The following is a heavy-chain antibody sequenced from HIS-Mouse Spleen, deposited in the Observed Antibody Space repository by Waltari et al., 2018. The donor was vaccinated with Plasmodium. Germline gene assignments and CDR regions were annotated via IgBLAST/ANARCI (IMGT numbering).Heavy chain of an antibody. V-gene: IGHV1-8*01. CDR1: GYTFTSYD. CDR2: MNPNSGNT. Sequence: SVKVSCKASGYTFTSYDINWVRQATGQGLEWMGWMNPNSGNTGYAQKFQGRVTMTRNTSISTAYMELSSLRSEDTAVYYCARGRSSSWYWFDPWGQGTLVTVSS. J-gene: IGHJ5*02. CDR3: ARGRSSSWYWFDP. D-gene: IGHD6-13*01.